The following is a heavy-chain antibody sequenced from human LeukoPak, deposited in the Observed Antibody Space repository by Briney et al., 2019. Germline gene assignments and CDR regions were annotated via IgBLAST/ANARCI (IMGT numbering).Heavy chain of an antibody. V-gene: IGHV3-33*01. CDR3: ARDPQNYGDYAYFQH. D-gene: IGHD4-17*01. Sequence: VGSLRLSCAASGFTFSSYGMHWVRQAPGKGLEWVAVIWYDGSNKYYADSVKGRVTISRDNSKNTLYLQMNSLRAEDTAVYYCARDPQNYGDYAYFQHWGQGTLVTDSS. CDR2: IWYDGSNK. J-gene: IGHJ1*01. CDR1: GFTFSSYG.